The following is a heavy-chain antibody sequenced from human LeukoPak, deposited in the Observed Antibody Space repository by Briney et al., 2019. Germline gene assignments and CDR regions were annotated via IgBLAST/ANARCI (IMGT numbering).Heavy chain of an antibody. V-gene: IGHV3-30*18. CDR3: AKVAVGAVTTDTINDY. J-gene: IGHJ4*02. Sequence: GGSLRLSCAASGFTFSSYGMHWVRQAPGKGLEWVAVISYDGSNKYYADSVKGRFTISRDNSKNTLYLQMNSLRAEDTAVYYCAKVAVGAVTTDTINDYWGQGTLVTVSS. D-gene: IGHD4-17*01. CDR2: ISYDGSNK. CDR1: GFTFSSYG.